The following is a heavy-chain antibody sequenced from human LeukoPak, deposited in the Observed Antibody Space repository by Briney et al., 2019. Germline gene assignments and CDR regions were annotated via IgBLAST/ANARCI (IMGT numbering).Heavy chain of an antibody. D-gene: IGHD6-6*01. CDR3: ARDTESGSSH. V-gene: IGHV3-11*01. J-gene: IGHJ4*02. Sequence: LSLTCTVSGGSISSYYWSWIRQPPGKGLEWVSYISSSGSTKYYADSVKGRFTISRDNAKNSLFLQANSLRAEDTAVYYCARDTESGSSHWGQGTLVTVSS. CDR2: ISSSGSTK. CDR1: GGSISSYY.